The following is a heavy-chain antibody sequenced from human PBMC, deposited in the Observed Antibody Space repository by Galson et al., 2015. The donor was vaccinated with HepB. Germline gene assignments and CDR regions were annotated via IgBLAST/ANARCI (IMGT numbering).Heavy chain of an antibody. CDR3: ARSFEEMYRDAFDV. V-gene: IGHV1-3*01. D-gene: IGHD2-2*01. Sequence: SVKVSCKASGYTFTSYAIHWVRQAPGQRLEYMGWIDGGNGSTKYSQKFQGRVTFTRDTSASTAYMELSSLRSEDTAVYYCARSFEEMYRDAFDVWGQGTMVTVSS. CDR1: GYTFTSYA. J-gene: IGHJ3*01. CDR2: IDGGNGST.